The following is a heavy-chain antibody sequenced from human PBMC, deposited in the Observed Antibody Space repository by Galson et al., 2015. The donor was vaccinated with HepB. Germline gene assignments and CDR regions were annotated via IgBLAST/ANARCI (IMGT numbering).Heavy chain of an antibody. CDR3: ARMRSSGWYGYYYGMDV. J-gene: IGHJ6*02. Sequence: PALVKPTQTLTLTCTVSGFSLSNARMGVSWIRQPPGKALEWLAPIFSNDEKSYSTSLKSRLTISKDTSKSQVVLTMTNMDPVDTATYYCARMRSSGWYGYYYGMDVWGQGTTVTVSS. D-gene: IGHD6-19*01. CDR2: IFSNDEK. V-gene: IGHV2-26*01. CDR1: GFSLSNARMG.